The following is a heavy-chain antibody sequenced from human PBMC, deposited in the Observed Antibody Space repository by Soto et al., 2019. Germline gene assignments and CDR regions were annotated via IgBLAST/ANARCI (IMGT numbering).Heavy chain of an antibody. CDR2: INPNSGGT. CDR1: GYTFTGYY. J-gene: IGHJ5*02. V-gene: IGHV1-2*04. Sequence: ASVKVSCKASGYTFTGYYMHWVRQAPGQGLEWMGWINPNSGGTNYAQKFQGWVTMTRDTSISTAYMELSRLRSDDTAVYYCARGGGIAARPMGFDPWGQGTLVTVSS. D-gene: IGHD6-6*01. CDR3: ARGGGIAARPMGFDP.